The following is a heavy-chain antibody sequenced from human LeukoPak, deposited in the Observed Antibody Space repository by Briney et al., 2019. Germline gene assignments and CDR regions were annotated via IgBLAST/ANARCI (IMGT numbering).Heavy chain of an antibody. CDR3: ARRPGGDYGDLYYFDY. CDR2: ISSSSSYI. J-gene: IGHJ4*02. D-gene: IGHD4-17*01. Sequence: GGSLRLSCAASGFTFSSYSMNWARQAPGKGLEWVSSISSSSSYIYYADSVKGRFTISRDNAKNSLYLQMNSLRAEDTAVYYCARRPGGDYGDLYYFDYWGQGTLVTVSS. CDR1: GFTFSSYS. V-gene: IGHV3-21*01.